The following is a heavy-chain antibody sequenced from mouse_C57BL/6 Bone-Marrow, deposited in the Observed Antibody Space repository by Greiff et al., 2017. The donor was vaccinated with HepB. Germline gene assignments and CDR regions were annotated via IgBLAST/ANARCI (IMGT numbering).Heavy chain of an antibody. V-gene: IGHV1-80*01. Sequence: QVTLKESGAELVKPGASVKISCKASGYAFSSYWMNWVKQRPGKGLEWIGQIYPGDGDTNYNGKFKGKATLTADKSSSTAYMQLSSLTSEDSAVYFCARSWVQYAMDYWGQGTSVTVSS. CDR3: ARSWVQYAMDY. CDR2: IYPGDGDT. J-gene: IGHJ4*01. CDR1: GYAFSSYW. D-gene: IGHD2-14*01.